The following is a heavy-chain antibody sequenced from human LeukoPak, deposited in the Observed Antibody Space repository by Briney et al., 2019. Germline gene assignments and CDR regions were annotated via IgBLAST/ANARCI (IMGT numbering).Heavy chain of an antibody. CDR1: RFTFSSYA. CDR2: ISSSGSII. Sequence: GGSLRLSCAASRFTFSSYAISWVRQAPGKGLEWVSYISSSGSIIYYADSVKGRFTISRDNAKNSLYLQMNSLRAEDTALYYCARDLGMTDGDYVSYFDYWGQGTLVTVSS. V-gene: IGHV3-48*03. J-gene: IGHJ4*02. CDR3: ARDLGMTDGDYVSYFDY. D-gene: IGHD4-17*01.